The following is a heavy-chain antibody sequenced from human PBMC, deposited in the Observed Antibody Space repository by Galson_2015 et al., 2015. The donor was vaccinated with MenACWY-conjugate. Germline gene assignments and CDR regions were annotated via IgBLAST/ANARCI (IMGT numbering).Heavy chain of an antibody. CDR2: VNSDGSGT. V-gene: IGHV3-74*01. Sequence: SLRLSCAASGFTFSSYWMHWVRQAPGKRLVWVSRVNSDGSGTGYADSVKGRFTISRDNAKNMLFLQMNSLKVEDTAVYYCARSYVPGSDRKNYYMDVGGRGTTVTVSS. CDR3: ARSYVPGSDRKNYYMDV. D-gene: IGHD3-16*01. CDR1: GFTFSSYW. J-gene: IGHJ6*03.